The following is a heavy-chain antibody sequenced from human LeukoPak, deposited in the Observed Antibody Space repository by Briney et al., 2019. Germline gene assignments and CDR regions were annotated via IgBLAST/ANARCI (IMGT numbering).Heavy chain of an antibody. CDR1: GFTFSNYW. CDR3: VRGNGDLFDF. CDR2: ISKTSTKI. D-gene: IGHD4-17*01. Sequence: PGGSLRLSCAASGFTFSNYWMSWVRQAPGKGLEWVSFISKTSTKIYYGDSVRGRFTISRDNAKNSIHLQMGSLRVEDTAVCYCVRGNGDLFDFWGQGTLVSVSS. V-gene: IGHV3-21*06. J-gene: IGHJ4*02.